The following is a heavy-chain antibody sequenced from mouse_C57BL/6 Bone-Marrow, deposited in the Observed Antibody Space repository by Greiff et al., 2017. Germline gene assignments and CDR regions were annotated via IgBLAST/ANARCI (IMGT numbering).Heavy chain of an antibody. D-gene: IGHD1-1*01. CDR1: GFNIKDDY. V-gene: IGHV14-4*01. CDR2: IDPENGDT. CDR3: TPIYYYGSSYGHYAMDY. Sequence: VQLKESGAELVRPGASVKLSCTASGFNIKDDYMHWVKQRPEQGLEWIGWIDPENGDTEYASKFQGKATITADTSSNTAYLQLSSLTSEDTAVYYCTPIYYYGSSYGHYAMDYWGQGTSVTVSS. J-gene: IGHJ4*01.